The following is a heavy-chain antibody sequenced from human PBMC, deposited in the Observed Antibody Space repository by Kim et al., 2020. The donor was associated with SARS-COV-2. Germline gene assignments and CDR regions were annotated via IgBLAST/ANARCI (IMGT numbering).Heavy chain of an antibody. J-gene: IGHJ6*02. D-gene: IGHD1-1*01. CDR1: GGSFSGYY. CDR2: INHSGST. V-gene: IGHV4-34*01. Sequence: SETLSLTCAVYGGSFSGYYWSWIRQPPGKGLEWIGEINHSGSTNYNPSLKSRVTISVDTSKNQFSLKLSSVTAADTAVYYCARTRRYNWNERRHYGMDVWGQGTTVTVSS. CDR3: ARTRRYNWNERRHYGMDV.